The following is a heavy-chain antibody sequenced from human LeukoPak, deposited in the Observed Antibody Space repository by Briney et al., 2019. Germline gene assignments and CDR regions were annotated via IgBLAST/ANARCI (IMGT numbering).Heavy chain of an antibody. D-gene: IGHD6-19*01. J-gene: IGHJ4*02. CDR1: GFTFSSYS. CDR3: ARDPYSSGWLTRCY. CDR2: IRSSGSYI. Sequence: PGGSLRLSCAASGFTFSSYSMNWASQPPGKGLEWVSSIRSSGSYIYYADPVKGRFTISRDNAKNSLYLQMNSLRAEDTAVYYCARDPYSSGWLTRCYWGQGTLVTVSS. V-gene: IGHV3-21*01.